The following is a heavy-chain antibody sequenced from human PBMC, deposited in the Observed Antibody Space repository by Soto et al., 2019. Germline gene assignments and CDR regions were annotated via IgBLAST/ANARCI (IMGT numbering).Heavy chain of an antibody. CDR3: ARVRIRIRCSGGSCPDY. CDR1: GFTFSSYE. CDR2: ISSSGSTI. Sequence: PGGSLRLSCAASGFTFSSYEMNWVRQAPGKGLEWVSYISSSGSTIYYADSVKGRFTISRDNAKNSLYLQMNSLRAEDTAVYYCARVRIRIRCSGGSCPDYWGQGTLVTVSS. D-gene: IGHD2-15*01. J-gene: IGHJ4*02. V-gene: IGHV3-48*03.